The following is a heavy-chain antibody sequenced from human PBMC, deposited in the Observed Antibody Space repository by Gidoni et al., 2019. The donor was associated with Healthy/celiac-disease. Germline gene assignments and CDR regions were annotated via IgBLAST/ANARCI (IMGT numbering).Heavy chain of an antibody. J-gene: IGHJ5*02. V-gene: IGHV4-59*01. CDR1: GGSISSYY. CDR2: IYYSGST. Sequence: QVQLQESGPGLVKPSETLSLTCTVSGGSISSYYWSWIRQPPGKGLEWIGYIYYSGSTNYNPSLKSRVTISVDTSKNQFSLKLSSVTAADTAVYYCARHARGDPNWFDPWGQGTLVTVSS. D-gene: IGHD3-10*01. CDR3: ARHARGDPNWFDP.